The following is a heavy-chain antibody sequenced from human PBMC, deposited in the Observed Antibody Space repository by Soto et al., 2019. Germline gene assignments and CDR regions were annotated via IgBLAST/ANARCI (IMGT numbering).Heavy chain of an antibody. J-gene: IGHJ6*02. CDR1: GGSISSGDYY. Sequence: PSETLSLTCTVSGGSISSGDYYWGWIRQPPGKGLEWIGYIYYSGSTYYNPSLKSRVTISVDTSKNQFSLKLSSVTAADTAVYYCARASRSSGPYYYGMDVWGQGTTVTVSS. CDR3: ARASRSSGPYYYGMDV. V-gene: IGHV4-30-4*01. CDR2: IYYSGST. D-gene: IGHD3-22*01.